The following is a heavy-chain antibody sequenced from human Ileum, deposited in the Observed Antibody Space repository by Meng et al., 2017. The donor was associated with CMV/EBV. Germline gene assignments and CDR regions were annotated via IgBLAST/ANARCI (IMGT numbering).Heavy chain of an antibody. J-gene: IGHJ4*02. Sequence: QGQLQESGPGLLKPLATLSLICSVSGDSITTGNSYWSWIRQAPGKDMAWIGYIYNSGKTDCNPSLKSRVTISIDTSKNQFSLKLTSVTAADTAVYYCARGRVAQDYWGQGTLVTVSS. CDR1: GDSITTGNSY. CDR2: IYNSGKT. V-gene: IGHV4-30-4*01. CDR3: ARGRVAQDY.